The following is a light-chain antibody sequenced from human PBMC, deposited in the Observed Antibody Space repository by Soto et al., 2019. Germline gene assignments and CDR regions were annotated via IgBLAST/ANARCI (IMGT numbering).Light chain of an antibody. CDR2: LGS. V-gene: IGKV2-28*01. J-gene: IGKJ5*01. CDR1: QSLLHSNGYNY. CDR3: MQALQTLSHT. Sequence: DIVMTQSPLSLPVTPGEPASISCRSSQSLLHSNGYNYLDWYLQKPGQSPQLLIYLGSNRASGVPDRFSGSGSGTDFTLKISRVEAEDVGVYYCMQALQTLSHTFGQGTRLEIK.